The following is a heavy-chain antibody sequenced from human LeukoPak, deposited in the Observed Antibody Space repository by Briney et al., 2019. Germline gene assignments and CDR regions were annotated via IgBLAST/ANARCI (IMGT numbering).Heavy chain of an antibody. Sequence: ASVKVSCKASGGTFSSYAISWVRQAPGQGLEWMGIINPSGGSTSYAQKFQGRVTMTRDMSTSTVYMELSSLRSEDTAVYYCARDQASHDFWSGYYGDWGQGTLVTVSS. V-gene: IGHV1-46*01. J-gene: IGHJ4*02. D-gene: IGHD3-3*01. CDR1: GGTFSSYA. CDR3: ARDQASHDFWSGYYGD. CDR2: INPSGGST.